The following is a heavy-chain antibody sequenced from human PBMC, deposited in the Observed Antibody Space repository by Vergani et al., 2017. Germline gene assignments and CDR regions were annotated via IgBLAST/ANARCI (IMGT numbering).Heavy chain of an antibody. D-gene: IGHD1-1*01. V-gene: IGHV3-11*04. Sequence: LEESGGGSVKPGGSLRLSCAASGFKFSDHSMSWIRQAPGKGLEWVSHISPGASTASYTDSVTGRFTVSRDNDNNSLTLDMTTLRVEDTAVYYCAKNPGISTTRHYYAMDVWGQGTTVTVSS. CDR2: ISPGASTA. J-gene: IGHJ6*02. CDR3: AKNPGISTTRHYYAMDV. CDR1: GFKFSDHS.